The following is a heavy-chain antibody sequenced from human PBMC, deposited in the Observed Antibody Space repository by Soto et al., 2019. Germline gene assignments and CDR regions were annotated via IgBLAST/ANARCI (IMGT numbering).Heavy chain of an antibody. CDR3: ASWSAYYDFWSGYPYYYYYGMDV. CDR2: IIPIFGTA. D-gene: IGHD3-3*01. CDR1: GGTFSSCA. J-gene: IGHJ6*02. Sequence: ASVKVSCKASGGTFSSCAISWVRQAPGQGLEWMGGIIPIFGTANYAQKFQGRVTITADESTSTAYMELSSLRSEDTAVYYCASWSAYYDFWSGYPYYYYYGMDVWGQGNTVTVSS. V-gene: IGHV1-69*13.